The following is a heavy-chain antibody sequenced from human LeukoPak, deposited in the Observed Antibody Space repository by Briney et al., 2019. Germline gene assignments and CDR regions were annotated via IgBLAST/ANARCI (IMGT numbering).Heavy chain of an antibody. CDR2: INPNSGGT. Sequence: ASVKVSCKASGYTFTGYYMHWVRQAPGQGLEWMGWINPNSGGTNYAQKFQGRVTMTRDTSISTAYMGLSRLRSDDTAVYYCARDRGYDFWSGYYGFYFDYWGQGTLVTVSS. V-gene: IGHV1-2*02. D-gene: IGHD3-3*01. CDR1: GYTFTGYY. CDR3: ARDRGYDFWSGYYGFYFDY. J-gene: IGHJ4*02.